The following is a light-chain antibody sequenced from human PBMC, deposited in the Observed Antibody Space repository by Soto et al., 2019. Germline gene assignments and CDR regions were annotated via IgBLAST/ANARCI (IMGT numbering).Light chain of an antibody. Sequence: EIVLTQSPGTLSLSPGERATLSCRASQSVSSSYLAWYQQKPGQAPRLLIYGASSMATGIPDRFSGSGSGTDFPLTISRLEPEDFAVYYCQQYGSSPITFGQRTRLESK. CDR1: QSVSSSY. J-gene: IGKJ5*01. V-gene: IGKV3-20*01. CDR2: GAS. CDR3: QQYGSSPIT.